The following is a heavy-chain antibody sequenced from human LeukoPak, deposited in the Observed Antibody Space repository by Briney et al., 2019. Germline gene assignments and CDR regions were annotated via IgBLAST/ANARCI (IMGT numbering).Heavy chain of an antibody. D-gene: IGHD3-3*01. J-gene: IGHJ6*02. Sequence: PGGSLRLSCAASGFTFSSYAMSWVRQAPGKGLEWVSAISGSGGSTYYADSVKGRFTISRDNSKNTLYLQMNSLRAEDTAVYYCAKGGKDDFWSGYYRNYYGMDVWGQGTTVTVSS. CDR2: ISGSGGST. V-gene: IGHV3-23*01. CDR1: GFTFSSYA. CDR3: AKGGKDDFWSGYYRNYYGMDV.